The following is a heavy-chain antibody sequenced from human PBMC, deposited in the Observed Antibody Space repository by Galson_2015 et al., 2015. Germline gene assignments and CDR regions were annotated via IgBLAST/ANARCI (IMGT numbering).Heavy chain of an antibody. J-gene: IGHJ4*02. CDR2: ISYDGGDK. Sequence: SLRLSCAASGFTFNNYALHWVRQAPGKGLEWVAIISYDGGDKYYADSVKGRFTISRDNSKNTLYLQMNSLRPEDTAMYYCADYGSGNFYWGQGTQVTVSS. CDR3: ADYGSGNFY. D-gene: IGHD3-10*01. V-gene: IGHV3-30-3*01. CDR1: GFTFNNYA.